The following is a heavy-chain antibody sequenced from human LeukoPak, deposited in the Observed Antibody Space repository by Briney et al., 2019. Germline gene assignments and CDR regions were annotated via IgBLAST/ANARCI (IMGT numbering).Heavy chain of an antibody. J-gene: IGHJ5*02. D-gene: IGHD3-3*01. CDR3: ARDSGGSGYLWFDP. V-gene: IGHV4-59*01. CDR2: IYYSGST. Sequence: SETLSLTCTVSGRSISSYYWSWIRQPPGKALEGSGYIYYSGSTNYNPSLKGRVSISVDASKNQFSLRLNSVTAADTAVYYCARDSGGSGYLWFDPWGQGTLVTVSS. CDR1: GRSISSYY.